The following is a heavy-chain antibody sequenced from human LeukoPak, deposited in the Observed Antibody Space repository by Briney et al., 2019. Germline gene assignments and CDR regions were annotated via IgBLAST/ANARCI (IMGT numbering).Heavy chain of an antibody. CDR1: GYTFTGYY. Sequence: ASVKVSCKASGYTFTGYYMHWVRQAPGQGLEWMGWINPNSGGTNYAQKFQGGVTMTRDTSINTAYMELNRLRSDDTAVYYCARGGSDCSSTSCYPNWFDPWGQGTLVTVSS. J-gene: IGHJ5*02. CDR2: INPNSGGT. CDR3: ARGGSDCSSTSCYPNWFDP. D-gene: IGHD2-2*01. V-gene: IGHV1-2*02.